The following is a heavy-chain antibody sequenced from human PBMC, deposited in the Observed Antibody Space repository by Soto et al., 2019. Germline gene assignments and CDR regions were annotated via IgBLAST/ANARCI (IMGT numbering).Heavy chain of an antibody. CDR2: TYYRSKWYN. J-gene: IGHJ6*02. CDR3: ARDLDSGGWLGKSGMDV. CDR1: GDSVSSNSAA. Sequence: SQTLSLTCAISGDSVSSNSAAWNWIRQSPSRGLEWLGRTYYRSKWYNDYAVSVKSRITINPDTSKNQFSLQLNSVTPEDTAAYYCARDLDSGGWLGKSGMDVWGQGTTVTVSS. V-gene: IGHV6-1*01. D-gene: IGHD6-19*01.